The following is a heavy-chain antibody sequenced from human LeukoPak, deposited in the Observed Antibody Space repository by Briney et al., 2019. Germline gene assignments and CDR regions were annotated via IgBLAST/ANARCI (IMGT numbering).Heavy chain of an antibody. D-gene: IGHD3-16*01. CDR3: ARVTEYYSAFGPLDY. CDR1: GGSVSSGSYF. J-gene: IGHJ4*02. V-gene: IGHV4-61*01. Sequence: KTSETLSLTCTVSGGSVSSGSYFWSWIRQPPGKGLEWIGYIYYSGSTNYNPSLKSRVTISVDTSKNQFSLRLSSVTAADTAVYYCARVTEYYSAFGPLDYWGQGTLVTVSS. CDR2: IYYSGST.